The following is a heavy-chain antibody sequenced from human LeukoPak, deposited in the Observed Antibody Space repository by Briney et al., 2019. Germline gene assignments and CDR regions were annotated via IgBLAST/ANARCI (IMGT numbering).Heavy chain of an antibody. CDR3: ARAGTRRPFDP. V-gene: IGHV4-31*03. Sequence: SQTLSLTCTVSGGSISSGGYYWSWIRQHPGKGLEWIGYIYSSGSTYYNPSLKSRVTISVDTSKNQYSLKLSSVTAADTAVYYCARAGTRRPFDPWGQGTLVTVSS. CDR2: IYSSGST. J-gene: IGHJ5*02. CDR1: GGSISSGGYY.